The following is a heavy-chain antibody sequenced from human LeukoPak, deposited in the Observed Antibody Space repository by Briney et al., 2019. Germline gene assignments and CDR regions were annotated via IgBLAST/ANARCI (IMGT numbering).Heavy chain of an antibody. CDR2: IKQDGSEK. Sequence: PGGSLRLSCAASGSTFSSYWMSWVRQAPGKGLEWVANIKQDGSEKYYVDSVKGRFTISRDNAKNSLYLQMNSLRAEDTAVHYCARDDYYDSRLDYWGQGTLVTVSS. CDR1: GSTFSSYW. J-gene: IGHJ4*02. D-gene: IGHD3-22*01. CDR3: ARDDYYDSRLDY. V-gene: IGHV3-7*03.